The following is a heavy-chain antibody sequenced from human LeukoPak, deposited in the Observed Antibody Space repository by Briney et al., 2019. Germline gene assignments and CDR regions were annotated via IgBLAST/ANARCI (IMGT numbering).Heavy chain of an antibody. CDR1: GFTFSNYA. CDR3: ARGGGLDV. V-gene: IGHV3-7*03. CDR2: VNHNGNVN. D-gene: IGHD3-16*01. Sequence: GGSLRLSCAASGFTFSNYAMSWVRQAPGKGLEWVASVNHNGNVNYYVDSVKGRFTISRDNAKNSLYLQMSNLRAEDTAVYFCARGGGLDVWGQGATVTVSS. J-gene: IGHJ6*02.